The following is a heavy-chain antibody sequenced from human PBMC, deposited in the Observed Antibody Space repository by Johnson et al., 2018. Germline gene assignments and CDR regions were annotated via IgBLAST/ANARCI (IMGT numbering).Heavy chain of an antibody. CDR2: ISSDGSNK. V-gene: IGHV3-30-3*01. CDR3: ARSRSDSYVIDI. CDR1: GFTFRSYA. D-gene: IGHD3-16*01. J-gene: IGHJ3*02. Sequence: LVESGGGVVQPGRSLRLSCAASGFTFRSYAMNWVRQAPGKGLEWVAVISSDGSNKYYGDSVKGRLTISRDNSKNTLYLQMNSLRAEETAVYYCARSRSDSYVIDIWGQGTMVTVSP.